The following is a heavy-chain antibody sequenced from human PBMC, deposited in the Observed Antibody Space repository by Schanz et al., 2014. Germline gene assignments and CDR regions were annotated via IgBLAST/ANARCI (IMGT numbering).Heavy chain of an antibody. CDR3: AKSKSQLPLFDY. D-gene: IGHD2-21*01. CDR1: GFNFNTYA. CDR2: LTEGGGGT. Sequence: EVQLLESGGGLAQPGGSLRLACAASGFNFNTYAMSWVRQAPGKGLEWVSGLTEGGGGTYYTDAVKGRFTISRDSSKNTLDLQMNSLRADDTAVYYCAKSKSQLPLFDYWGQGTLXAVSS. J-gene: IGHJ4*02. V-gene: IGHV3-23*01.